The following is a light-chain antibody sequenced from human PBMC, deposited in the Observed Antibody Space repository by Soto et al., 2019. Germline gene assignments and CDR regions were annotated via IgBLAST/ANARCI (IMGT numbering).Light chain of an antibody. V-gene: IGKV3-20*01. J-gene: IGKJ1*01. Sequence: EIVLTQSPGTLSLSPGERATLSCRASQSVSSSYLAWYQQKPGQAPRILIYGASSRATGIPDRFSGSGSGTDFTLTISRLEPDDFAVYYCQQYGSSPGTFGQENKVEVK. CDR2: GAS. CDR1: QSVSSSY. CDR3: QQYGSSPGT.